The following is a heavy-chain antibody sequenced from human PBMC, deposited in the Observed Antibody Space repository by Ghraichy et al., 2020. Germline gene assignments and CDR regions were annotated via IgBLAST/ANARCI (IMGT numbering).Heavy chain of an antibody. V-gene: IGHV1-2*02. Sequence: ASVKVSCKTSGYTFTGYYMHWVRQAPGQGLEWMGWINPNSGGTNYAQKFQGGVTMTRDTSISSAYMELSRLRSDDTAVYYCARVPLYDSGRYYNEYYFDYWGQGTLVTVSS. CDR3: ARVPLYDSGRYYNEYYFDY. J-gene: IGHJ4*02. CDR1: GYTFTGYY. CDR2: INPNSGGT. D-gene: IGHD3-10*01.